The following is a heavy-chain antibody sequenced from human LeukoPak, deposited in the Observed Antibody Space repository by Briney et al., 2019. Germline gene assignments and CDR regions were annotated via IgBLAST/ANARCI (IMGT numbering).Heavy chain of an antibody. J-gene: IGHJ4*02. CDR1: GFTFSSYA. V-gene: IGHV3-30-3*01. CDR2: ISYDGSNK. D-gene: IGHD1-26*01. CDR3: ARDASKSLFITIVGAY. Sequence: PGGSLRLSCAASGFTFSSYAMHWVRQAPGKGLEWVAVISYDGSNKYYADSVKGRFTISRDNSKNTLYLQMNSLRAEDTAVYYCARDASKSLFITIVGAYWGQGTLVTVSS.